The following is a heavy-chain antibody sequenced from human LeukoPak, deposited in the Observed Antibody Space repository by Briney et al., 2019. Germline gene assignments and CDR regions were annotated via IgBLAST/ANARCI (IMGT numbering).Heavy chain of an antibody. CDR3: ATDSSGWYAFDY. CDR1: GYTLTELS. CDR2: FDPEDGET. D-gene: IGHD6-19*01. V-gene: IGHV1-24*01. Sequence: GASVKVSCKVSGYTLTELSMHWVRQAPGKGLEWMGGFDPEDGETIYAQKFQGRVTMTADTSTDTAYMELSSLRSEDTAVYYCATDSSGWYAFDYWGQGTLVTVSS. J-gene: IGHJ4*02.